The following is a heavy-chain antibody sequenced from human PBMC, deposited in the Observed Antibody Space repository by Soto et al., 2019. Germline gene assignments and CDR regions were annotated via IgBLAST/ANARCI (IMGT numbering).Heavy chain of an antibody. CDR2: IYYSGGT. V-gene: IGHV4-61*08. CDR3: ALSDSSGYGKFDY. D-gene: IGHD3-22*01. J-gene: IGHJ4*02. CDR1: GGRISSGGYS. Sequence: TSETLSLTCTVWGGRISSGGYSWSCIRQPPGKGLEWIWYIYYSGGTNYNPALQSRVTISADTYKNQLSLKPSSVTAAETPVKYCALSDSSGYGKFDYWGQGALVTVS.